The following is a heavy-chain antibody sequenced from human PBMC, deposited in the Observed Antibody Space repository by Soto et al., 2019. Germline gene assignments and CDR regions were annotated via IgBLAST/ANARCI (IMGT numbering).Heavy chain of an antibody. Sequence: LRLSCAASGFTFSSYSMNWVRQAPGKGLEWVSYISSSSSTIYYADSVKGRFTISRDNAKNSLYLQMNSLGDEDTAVYYCARAPPQTGYGMDVWGQGTTVTVS. CDR3: ARAPPQTGYGMDV. J-gene: IGHJ6*02. V-gene: IGHV3-48*02. CDR2: ISSSSSTI. D-gene: IGHD3-16*01. CDR1: GFTFSSYS.